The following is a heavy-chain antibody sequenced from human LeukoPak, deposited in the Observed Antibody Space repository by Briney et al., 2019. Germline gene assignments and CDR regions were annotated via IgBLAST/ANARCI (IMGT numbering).Heavy chain of an antibody. V-gene: IGHV3-21*01. CDR3: ARVGGYCTNGVCDFDY. D-gene: IGHD2-8*01. Sequence: PGGSLRLSCAASGFTFSSYGMNWVRQAPGKGLEWVSSISSSSNYIYYADSVKGRFTISRDNAKNSLYLQMNSLRDEDTAVYYCARVGGYCTNGVCDFDYWGQGTLVTVSS. CDR1: GFTFSSYG. J-gene: IGHJ4*02. CDR2: ISSSSNYI.